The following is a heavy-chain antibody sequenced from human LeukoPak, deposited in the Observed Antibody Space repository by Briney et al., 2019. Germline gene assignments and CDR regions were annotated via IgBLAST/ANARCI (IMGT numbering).Heavy chain of an antibody. Sequence: GASVKVSCKASGYTFTSYGISWVRQAPGQGLEWMGWINTNTGNPTYAQGFTGRFVFSLDTSVSTAYLQVSSLKAEDTAVYYCARGTYSSSWYGIDYWGQGTLVTVSS. D-gene: IGHD6-13*01. J-gene: IGHJ4*02. CDR3: ARGTYSSSWYGIDY. CDR1: GYTFTSYG. CDR2: INTNTGNP. V-gene: IGHV7-4-1*02.